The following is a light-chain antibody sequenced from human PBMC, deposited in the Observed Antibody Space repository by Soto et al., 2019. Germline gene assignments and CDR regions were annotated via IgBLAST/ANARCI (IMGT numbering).Light chain of an antibody. CDR1: SSDVGRYNY. V-gene: IGLV2-8*01. Sequence: QSALTQPPSASGSPGQSVTISCTGTSSDVGRYNYVSWYQQRPGKAPKLMIYEVGERPSGVPDRFSGSKSGNTASLTVSGLQAEDEADYYCSSYAGSNNLYVFGTGTKLPS. J-gene: IGLJ1*01. CDR2: EVG. CDR3: SSYAGSNNLYV.